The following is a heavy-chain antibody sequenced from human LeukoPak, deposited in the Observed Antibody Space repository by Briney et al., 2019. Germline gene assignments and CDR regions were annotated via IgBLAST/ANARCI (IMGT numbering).Heavy chain of an antibody. V-gene: IGHV1-2*02. CDR3: ARAPGSPSGSGT. D-gene: IGHD3-10*01. J-gene: IGHJ4*02. CDR1: RDILTPYY. Sequence: ASVRDSREDSRDILTPYYMRWVPQAPGQGLEWMGWINPSSEGTNYAQKFQGRVTMTRDTSISTAYMELSRLTSDDRAVYSCARAPGSPSGSGTWGQGTLVTV. CDR2: INPSSEGT.